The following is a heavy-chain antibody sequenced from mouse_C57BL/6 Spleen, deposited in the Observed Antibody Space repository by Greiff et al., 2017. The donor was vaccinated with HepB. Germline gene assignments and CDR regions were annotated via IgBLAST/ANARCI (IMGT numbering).Heavy chain of an antibody. D-gene: IGHD2-1*01. CDR3: ARVNYGNFDY. CDR1: GFTFSDYY. Sequence: EVKVVESEGGLVQPGSSMKLSCTASGFTFSDYYMAWVRQVPEKGLEWVANINYDGSSTYYLDSLESRFIISRDNAKNILYLQMSSLKSEDTATYYCARVNYGNFDYWGQGTTLTVSS. J-gene: IGHJ2*01. CDR2: INYDGSST. V-gene: IGHV5-16*01.